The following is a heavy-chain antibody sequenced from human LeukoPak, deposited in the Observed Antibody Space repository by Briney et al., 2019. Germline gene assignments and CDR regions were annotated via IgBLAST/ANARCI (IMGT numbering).Heavy chain of an antibody. CDR3: ARDLGMVRGVMGQ. J-gene: IGHJ4*02. D-gene: IGHD3-10*01. Sequence: ASVKVSCKASGYTFTSYGISWVRQAPGQGLEWMGWISAYNRNTNYAQKLQGKVTVTTDTSTSTSYMELRSLRADDTAVYYCARDLGMVRGVMGQWGQGTLVTVSS. CDR2: ISAYNRNT. CDR1: GYTFTSYG. V-gene: IGHV1-18*01.